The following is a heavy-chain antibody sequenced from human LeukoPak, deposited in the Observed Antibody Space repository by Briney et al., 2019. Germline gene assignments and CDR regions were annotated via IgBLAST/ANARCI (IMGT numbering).Heavy chain of an antibody. CDR1: GFTFSNYW. J-gene: IGHJ4*02. D-gene: IGHD7-27*01. CDR2: IKQDGSEK. CDR3: AKTGERDY. V-gene: IGHV3-7*01. Sequence: GGSLRLSCAASGFTFSNYWMTWVRQAPGKGLGWVANIKQDGSEKYYVDSVKGRFTISRDNAENSLYLQMNSLRDEDTAVYYCAKTGERDYWGRGTLVTVSS.